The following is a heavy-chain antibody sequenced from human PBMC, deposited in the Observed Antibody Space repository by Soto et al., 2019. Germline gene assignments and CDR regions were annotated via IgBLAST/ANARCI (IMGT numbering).Heavy chain of an antibody. J-gene: IGHJ4*02. V-gene: IGHV1-18*01. D-gene: IGHD5-18*01. CDR1: GYTFTSYG. Sequence: QVQLVQSGAEVKKPGASVKVSCKASGYTFTSYGISWVRQAPGQGLEWMGWINAYNGNTKYAQKLQGRVTMTPYTTQSIGYMELRSLRSDDPDVYYCARDQAMAQFDYWGQGTLVTVSS. CDR2: INAYNGNT. CDR3: ARDQAMAQFDY.